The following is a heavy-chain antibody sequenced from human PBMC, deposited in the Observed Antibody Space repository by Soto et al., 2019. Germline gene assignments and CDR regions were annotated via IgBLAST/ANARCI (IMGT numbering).Heavy chain of an antibody. CDR1: GYTFTSYG. J-gene: IGHJ6*02. V-gene: IGHV1-18*01. CDR3: ARGGDYYDGLYV. D-gene: IGHD3-16*01. Sequence: ASVKVSCKASGYTFTSYGVSWVRQAPGQGLEWMGWISAFNGQTNYIQKVQGRVTLTTEASTSTAYMELRSLRSDDTAVYYCARGGDYYDGLYVWGQGTTVTVSS. CDR2: ISAFNGQT.